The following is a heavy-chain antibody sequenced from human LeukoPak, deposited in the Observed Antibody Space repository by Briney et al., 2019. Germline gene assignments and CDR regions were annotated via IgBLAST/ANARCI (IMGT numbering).Heavy chain of an antibody. CDR3: AKDLATVTTQGDY. CDR2: IQYDGSDK. Sequence: PGGSLRLSCEASGFTFGSYGLHWVRQAPGKGLQWVAFIQYDGSDKYYADSVKGRFTISRDNSKNTLYLQMNSLRTEDTAVYYCAKDLATVTTQGDYWGQGTLVTVSS. J-gene: IGHJ4*02. D-gene: IGHD4-17*01. CDR1: GFTFGSYG. V-gene: IGHV3-30*02.